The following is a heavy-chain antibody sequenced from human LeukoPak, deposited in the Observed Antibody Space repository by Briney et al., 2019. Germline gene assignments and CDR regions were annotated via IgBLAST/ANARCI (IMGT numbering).Heavy chain of an antibody. CDR3: ARRDWVSGAVRAFDI. D-gene: IGHD3-3*01. CDR2: ISNDSVDK. V-gene: IGHV3-11*04. CDR1: GFMFSDYC. J-gene: IGHJ3*02. Sequence: GGSLRLSCVGSGFMFSDYCMSWIGQAPGKGLEWVSYISNDSVDKYYVDSVRGRFTISRDNAKKSMYLQMSGLRVEDTAVYYCARRDWVSGAVRAFDIWGQGTMVTVSS.